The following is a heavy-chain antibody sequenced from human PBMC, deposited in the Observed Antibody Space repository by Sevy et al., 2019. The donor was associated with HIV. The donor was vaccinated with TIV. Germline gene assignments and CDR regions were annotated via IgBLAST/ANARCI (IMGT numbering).Heavy chain of an antibody. CDR3: AREAQQLVRGYHYGMDV. CDR2: IKQDGSEK. J-gene: IGHJ6*02. D-gene: IGHD6-13*01. CDR1: GFTFSSYW. Sequence: GGSLRLSCAASGFTFSSYWMSWVRQAPGKGLEWVANIKQDGSEKYYVDSVKGRFTISRDNAKNSLYLQMNSRRAEDTAVYYCAREAQQLVRGYHYGMDVWGQGTTVTVSS. V-gene: IGHV3-7*01.